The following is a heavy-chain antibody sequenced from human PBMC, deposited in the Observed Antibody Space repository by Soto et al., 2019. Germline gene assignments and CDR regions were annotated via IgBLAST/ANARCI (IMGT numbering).Heavy chain of an antibody. CDR2: IIPIFGTA. J-gene: IGHJ6*02. V-gene: IGHV1-69*01. Sequence: QVQLVQSGAEVKKPGSSVKVSCKASGGTFSSYAISWVRQAPGQGLEWMGGIIPIFGTANYAQKFQGRVTITADESTSTAYMELSSLRSEDTAVYYCAGDLSTYSSSLGGGYYYYGMDVWGQGTTVTVSS. CDR3: AGDLSTYSSSLGGGYYYYGMDV. D-gene: IGHD6-6*01. CDR1: GGTFSSYA.